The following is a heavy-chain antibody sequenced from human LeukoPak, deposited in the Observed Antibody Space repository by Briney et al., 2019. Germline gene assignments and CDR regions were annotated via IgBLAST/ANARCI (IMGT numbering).Heavy chain of an antibody. V-gene: IGHV3-30*18. CDR2: ISYDGSDK. J-gene: IGHJ4*02. D-gene: IGHD6-13*01. CDR3: AKDTSSWLFECYDY. Sequence: GGSLRLSCAASGFTFSSYGMHWVRQAPGKGLEWVAVISYDGSDKDYADSVKGRFTISRDNSKNTLYLQMNSLRAEDTAVYFCAKDTSSWLFECYDYWGQGTLVTVSS. CDR1: GFTFSSYG.